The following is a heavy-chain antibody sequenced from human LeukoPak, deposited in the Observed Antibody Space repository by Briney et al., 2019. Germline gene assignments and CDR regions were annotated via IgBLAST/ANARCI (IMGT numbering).Heavy chain of an antibody. J-gene: IGHJ4*02. D-gene: IGHD1-26*01. CDR2: ISAYNGNT. V-gene: IGHV1-18*01. Sequence: GWISAYNGNTNYAQKLQGRVTMTTDTSTSTAYMELRSLRSDDTAVYYCARRGDSGRSPFDYWGQGTLVTVSS. CDR3: ARRGDSGRSPFDY.